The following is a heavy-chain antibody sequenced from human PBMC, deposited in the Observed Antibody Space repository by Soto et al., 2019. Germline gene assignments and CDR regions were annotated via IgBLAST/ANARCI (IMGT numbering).Heavy chain of an antibody. CDR2: IYITGTT. D-gene: IGHD2-2*01. V-gene: IGHV4-4*07. CDR3: VRDRADFSSTYYRYFSV. J-gene: IGHJ2*01. Sequence: KPSETLSLTCKVSGTSIRHFYWTWIRQTAGKGLEWIGRIYITGTTSLNPSLKSRVTMSMDASKNEFSLNLTSVTAADTAVYYCVRDRADFSSTYYRYFSVWGRGIQVTVSS. CDR1: GTSIRHFY.